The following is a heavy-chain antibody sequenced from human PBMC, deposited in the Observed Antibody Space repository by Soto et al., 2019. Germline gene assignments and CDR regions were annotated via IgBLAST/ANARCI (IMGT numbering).Heavy chain of an antibody. V-gene: IGHV3-15*01. Sequence: GGSLRLSCAASGFTFSNACMSWVRQAPGKGLEWVGRIISKTDGRTTDYAAPVKGRFTISRDDSKNTLYLQMNSLKTEDTAVYNCSTDGIWCGELSDDFDYWGQGTLVTVSS. D-gene: IGHD3-10*01. CDR2: IISKTDGRTT. CDR1: GFTFSNAC. J-gene: IGHJ4*01. CDR3: STDGIWCGELSDDFDY.